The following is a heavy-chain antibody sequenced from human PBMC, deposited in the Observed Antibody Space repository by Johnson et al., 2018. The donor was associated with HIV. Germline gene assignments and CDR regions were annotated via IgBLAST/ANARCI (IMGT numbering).Heavy chain of an antibody. Sequence: MLLVESGGGLVQPGRSLKLSCAASGFTFDDYAMHWVRQTPGKGLEWVGRIRSKANSYATAYAASVKGRFTISRDDSKNTAYLQMNSLGADDTAVYYCAREGKIFEVPIDAFDIWGQGTLVTVSS. CDR1: GFTFDDYA. V-gene: IGHV3-73*01. J-gene: IGHJ3*02. CDR2: IRSKANSYAT. D-gene: IGHD3-3*01. CDR3: AREGKIFEVPIDAFDI.